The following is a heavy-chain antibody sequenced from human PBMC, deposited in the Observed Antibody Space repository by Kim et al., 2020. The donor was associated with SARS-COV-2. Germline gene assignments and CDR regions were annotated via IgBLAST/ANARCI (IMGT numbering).Heavy chain of an antibody. CDR3: ATTTVSEPYYYGMDV. V-gene: IGHV1-8*01. J-gene: IGHJ6*02. CDR2: MNPNSGNT. CDR1: GYTFTSYD. D-gene: IGHD4-17*01. Sequence: ASVKVSCKASGYTFTSYDINWVRQATGQGLEWMGWMNPNSGNTGYAQKFQGRVTMTRNTSISTAYMELSSLRSEDTAVYYCATTTVSEPYYYGMDVWGQGTTVTVSS.